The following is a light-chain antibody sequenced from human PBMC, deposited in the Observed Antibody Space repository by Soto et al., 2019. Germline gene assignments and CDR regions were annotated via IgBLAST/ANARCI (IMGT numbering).Light chain of an antibody. J-gene: IGKJ3*01. Sequence: EIVMTQSPATLSVSPGERATLSCRASQSVSSNLAWYQQKPGQAPRLLIYGASTRSTGIPARFSGSGSGTGFTLTISSLQSEDFAVYYCQQYNNWPPITFGPGTKVDIK. CDR1: QSVSSN. CDR2: GAS. V-gene: IGKV3-15*01. CDR3: QQYNNWPPIT.